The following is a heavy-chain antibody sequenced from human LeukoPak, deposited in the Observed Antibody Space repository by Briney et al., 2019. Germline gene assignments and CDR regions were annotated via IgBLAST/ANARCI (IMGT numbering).Heavy chain of an antibody. J-gene: IGHJ4*02. CDR1: GYTFTGYY. CDR2: INPNSGGT. CDR3: ARDLGYYDRLDQFDC. V-gene: IGHV1-2*02. Sequence: ASVKVSCKASGYTFTGYYIHWVRQAPGQGLEWMGWINPNSGGTNSAQQFQGRVTLTRDTSISTAYMELSGLRSDDTAVYYCARDLGYYDRLDQFDCWGQGTLVTVFS. D-gene: IGHD3-22*01.